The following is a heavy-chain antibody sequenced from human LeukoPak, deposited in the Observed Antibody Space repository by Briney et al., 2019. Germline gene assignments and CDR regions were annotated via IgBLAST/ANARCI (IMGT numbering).Heavy chain of an antibody. D-gene: IGHD5-24*01. J-gene: IGHJ4*02. CDR1: GGSISSSSYY. V-gene: IGHV4-39*01. CDR3: ATRWGGYNLDYFDY. CDR2: IYHSGST. Sequence: SSETLSLTCTVSGGSISSSSYYWNWIRQPPGKGLEWIGTIYHSGSTYYNPSLKSRVTISVDTSKNQLSLKLSSMTAADTAIYYCATRWGGYNLDYFDYWGQGTLVTVSS.